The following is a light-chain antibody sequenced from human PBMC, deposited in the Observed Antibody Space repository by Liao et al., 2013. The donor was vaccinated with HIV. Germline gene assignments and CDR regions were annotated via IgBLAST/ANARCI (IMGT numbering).Light chain of an antibody. V-gene: IGLV3-25*03. J-gene: IGLJ3*02. CDR1: IGKKS. Sequence: SYELTQPPSVSVSPGETASITCGGDNIGKKSVHWYQQKPGQAPLLVMSFDTDRPSGIPGRFAGSSSGTTVTLTISGVQAEDEADYYCQSADISGSWVFGGGYQPDRP. CDR2: FDT. CDR3: QSADISGSWV.